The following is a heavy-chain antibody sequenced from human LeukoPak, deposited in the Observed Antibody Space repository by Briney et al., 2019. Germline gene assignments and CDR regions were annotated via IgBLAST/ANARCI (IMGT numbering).Heavy chain of an antibody. CDR3: ATIDYYDSSGYRDY. CDR1: NYTFTSYT. Sequence: ASVKVSCKASNYTFTSYTISWVRQAPGQGLEWMGWISTYNGDTNYAQKVKGRVTMTTDTSTSTAYMELRSLRSDDTAVYYCATIDYYDSSGYRDYWGQGTLVTVSS. J-gene: IGHJ4*02. D-gene: IGHD3-22*01. V-gene: IGHV1-18*01. CDR2: ISTYNGDT.